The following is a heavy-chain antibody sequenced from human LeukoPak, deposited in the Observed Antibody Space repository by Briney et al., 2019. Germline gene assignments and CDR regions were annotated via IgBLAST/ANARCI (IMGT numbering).Heavy chain of an antibody. J-gene: IGHJ6*03. V-gene: IGHV1-69*05. CDR3: ARDRLRYYDSSGIWAILDMDV. D-gene: IGHD3-22*01. CDR1: GGTFSSYA. Sequence: VASVKVSCKASGGTFSSYAISWVRQAPGQGLEWMGGIIPIFGTANYAQKFQGRVTMTRDTSTSTVYMELSSLRSEDTAVYYCARDRLRYYDSSGIWAILDMDVWGKGTTVTISS. CDR2: IIPIFGTA.